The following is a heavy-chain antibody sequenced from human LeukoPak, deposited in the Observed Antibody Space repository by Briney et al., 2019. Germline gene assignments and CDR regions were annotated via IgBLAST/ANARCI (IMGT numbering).Heavy chain of an antibody. Sequence: GGSLRLSCEASGFTFSSYGMHWVRQAPGKGLEWVAFIRYDGSNKYYADSVKGQFTISRDNSKNTLYLQMNSLRAEDTAVYYCARDRLITMVRGVIILDYWGQGTLVTVSS. D-gene: IGHD3-10*01. CDR2: IRYDGSNK. J-gene: IGHJ4*02. V-gene: IGHV3-30*02. CDR3: ARDRLITMVRGVIILDY. CDR1: GFTFSSYG.